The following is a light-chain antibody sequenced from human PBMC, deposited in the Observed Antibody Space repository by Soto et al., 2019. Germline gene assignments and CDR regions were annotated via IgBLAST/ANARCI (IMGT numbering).Light chain of an antibody. CDR1: SSNIGSNT. Sequence: QSVLTQPPSASGTPGQRVTISCSGXSSNIGSNTVNWYQQLPGTAPKLLIYSNNQRPSGVPDRFSGSKSGTSASLAISGLQSEDEADYYCAAWDDSLNGWVFGGGTKLTVL. J-gene: IGLJ3*02. CDR3: AAWDDSLNGWV. CDR2: SNN. V-gene: IGLV1-44*01.